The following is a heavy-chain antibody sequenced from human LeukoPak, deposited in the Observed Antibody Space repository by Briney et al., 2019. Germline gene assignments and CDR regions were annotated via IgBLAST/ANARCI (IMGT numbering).Heavy chain of an antibody. CDR1: GFTFSSYA. Sequence: SGGSLRLSCAASGFTFSSYAMSWVRQAPGKGLEWVSAISGSGGSTYYADSVKGRFTISRDNSKNTLYLQMNSLRAEDTAVYYCARRTLARYGWRRDYLGDAFDIWGQGTMVTVSS. J-gene: IGHJ3*02. CDR3: ARRTLARYGWRRDYLGDAFDI. CDR2: ISGSGGST. V-gene: IGHV3-23*01. D-gene: IGHD2-8*02.